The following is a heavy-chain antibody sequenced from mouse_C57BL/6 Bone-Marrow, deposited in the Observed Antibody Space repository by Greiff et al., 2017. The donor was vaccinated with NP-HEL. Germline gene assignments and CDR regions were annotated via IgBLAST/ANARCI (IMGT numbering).Heavy chain of an antibody. Sequence: VQLMESGAELVRPGASVKMSCKASGYTFTSYGISWVKQRTGQGLEWIGEIYPRSGNTYYNEKFKGKATLTVDKSSSTAYMELRSLTSAASAVYFGGEATYGYFPFAYWGQGTLVTVSS. CDR1: GYTFTSYG. V-gene: IGHV1-81*01. CDR3: GEATYGYFPFAY. D-gene: IGHD2-2*01. J-gene: IGHJ3*01. CDR2: IYPRSGNT.